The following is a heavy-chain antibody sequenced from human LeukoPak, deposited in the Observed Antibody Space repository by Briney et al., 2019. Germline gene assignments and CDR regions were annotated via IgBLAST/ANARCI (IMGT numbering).Heavy chain of an antibody. J-gene: IGHJ4*02. V-gene: IGHV1-2*02. CDR1: GYTFTDYF. CDR2: INPDNGGT. CDR3: ARDPPYSGRDHFDY. D-gene: IGHD1-26*01. Sequence: GASVKVSCKASGYTFTDYFLHWVRQAPGQGLEWLGWINPDNGGTNYAQKFQGRVTMTRDTSINTAYMELSRLRSDDTAVYYCARDPPYSGRDHFDYWGQGTLVTVSS.